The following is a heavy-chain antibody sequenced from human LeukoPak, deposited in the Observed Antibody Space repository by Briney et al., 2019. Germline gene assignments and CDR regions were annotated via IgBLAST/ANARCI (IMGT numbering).Heavy chain of an antibody. CDR2: IYYSGST. Sequence: SETLSLTCTVSGGSISSSSYYWGWIRQPPGKGLEWIGSIYYSGSTNYNPSLKSRVTISVDTSKNQFSLKLSSVTAADTAVYYCARDDTAMGSWGQGTLVTVSS. CDR1: GGSISSSSYY. J-gene: IGHJ4*02. CDR3: ARDDTAMGS. D-gene: IGHD5-18*01. V-gene: IGHV4-39*07.